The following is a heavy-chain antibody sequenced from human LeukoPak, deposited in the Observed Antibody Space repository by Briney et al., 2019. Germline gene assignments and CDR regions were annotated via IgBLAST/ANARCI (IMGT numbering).Heavy chain of an antibody. J-gene: IGHJ4*02. CDR2: TNHSGST. D-gene: IGHD5-18*01. V-gene: IGHV4-34*01. CDR1: GGSFSGYY. Sequence: SETLSLTCAVYGGSFSGYYWGWIRQPPGKGLEWIGETNHSGSTNYNPSLKSRVTISVDTSKTQFSLKLSSVTAADTAVYYCARGYLRSGIQLWAFDYWGQGTLVTVSS. CDR3: ARGYLRSGIQLWAFDY.